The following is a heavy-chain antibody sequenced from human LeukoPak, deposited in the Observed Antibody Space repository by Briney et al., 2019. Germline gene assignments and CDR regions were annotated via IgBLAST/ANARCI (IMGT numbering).Heavy chain of an antibody. V-gene: IGHV3-23*01. CDR3: ARHEKRYQLFLNNYYYYYYMDV. CDR2: ISGSGGST. J-gene: IGHJ6*03. CDR1: GFTFSSYA. Sequence: GGSLRLSCAASGFTFSSYAMSWVRQAPGKGLEWVSAISGSGGSTYYADSVKGRFTISRDNSKNTLYLQMNSLRAEDTAVYYCARHEKRYQLFLNNYYYYYYMDVWGKGTTVTVSS. D-gene: IGHD2-2*01.